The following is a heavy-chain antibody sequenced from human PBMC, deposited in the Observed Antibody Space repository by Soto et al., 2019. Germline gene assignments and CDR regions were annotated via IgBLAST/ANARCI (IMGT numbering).Heavy chain of an antibody. CDR2: INPSGGST. D-gene: IGHD1-26*01. CDR3: AREVYLYYFDY. J-gene: IGHJ4*02. CDR1: GYTSTSYY. V-gene: IGHV1-46*03. Sequence: GASVKVSCKTSGYTSTSYYMHWVRQAPGQGLEWMGIINPSGGSTSYAQKFQGRVTMTRDTSTSTVYMELSSLRSEDTAVYYCAREVYLYYFDYWGQGTLVTVSS.